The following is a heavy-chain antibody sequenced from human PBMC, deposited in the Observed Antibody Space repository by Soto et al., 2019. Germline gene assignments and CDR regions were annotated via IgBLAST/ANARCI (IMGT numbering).Heavy chain of an antibody. CDR1: GGSISSGAYS. J-gene: IGHJ6*02. Sequence: PSETLSLTCAVSGGSISSGAYSWNWIRQPPGKGLEWIGYIYHSRNTYYNPSLKSRVTISVDRSKNQFSLRLSSVTAADTAVYYCARGPPPTGPNYYYYYGMDVWGQGTTVTVSS. D-gene: IGHD3-10*01. CDR2: IYHSRNT. V-gene: IGHV4-30-2*01. CDR3: ARGPPPTGPNYYYYYGMDV.